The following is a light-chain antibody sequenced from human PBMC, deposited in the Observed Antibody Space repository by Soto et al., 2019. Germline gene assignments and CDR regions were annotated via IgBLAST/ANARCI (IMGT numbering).Light chain of an antibody. CDR1: QSISSW. J-gene: IGKJ1*01. Sequence: DIQMTQSPSTLSASVGDRVTITCRARQSISSWLAWYQQKPGKAPKLLIYDASSLESGVPSRFSGSGSGTEFTLTISSLPPDDFETYYCQQYNSYSQTFGQGTKVDI. CDR2: DAS. CDR3: QQYNSYSQT. V-gene: IGKV1-5*01.